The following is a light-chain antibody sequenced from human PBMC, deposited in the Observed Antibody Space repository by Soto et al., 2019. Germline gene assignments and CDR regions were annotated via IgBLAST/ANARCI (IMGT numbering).Light chain of an antibody. CDR1: QSVNNN. V-gene: IGKV3-15*01. CDR3: QQYNNLPPDN. J-gene: IGKJ2*01. CDR2: GAS. Sequence: EIILTQSPASLSVSPGERATLSCRASQSVNNNLAWYQQKPGQAPRLLIYGASTRATGIPGRFRGSGSGTEFTLTITSLPSEDFAVYFCQQYNNLPPDNFGQGTKLEIK.